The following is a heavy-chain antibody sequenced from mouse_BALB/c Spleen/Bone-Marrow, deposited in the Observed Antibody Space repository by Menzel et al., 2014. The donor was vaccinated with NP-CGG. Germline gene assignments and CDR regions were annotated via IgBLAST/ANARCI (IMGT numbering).Heavy chain of an antibody. CDR1: GFTFSSYT. D-gene: IGHD1-1*01. V-gene: IGHV5-9*03. J-gene: IGHJ4*01. Sequence: LVESGGGLVKPGGSLKLSCAASGFTFSSYTMSWVRQTPEKRLEWVATISSGGGNTYYPDSVEGRFTISRDNAKNNLYLQMSSLRSEDTALYYCARYPSYYYGYAMDYWGQGTSVTVSS. CDR3: ARYPSYYYGYAMDY. CDR2: ISSGGGNT.